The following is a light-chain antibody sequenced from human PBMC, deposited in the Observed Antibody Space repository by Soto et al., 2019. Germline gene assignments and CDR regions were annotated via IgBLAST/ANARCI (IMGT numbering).Light chain of an antibody. CDR2: AAS. V-gene: IGKV3-20*01. CDR3: QQYGSSPLT. Sequence: EIVLRQSPGTLSLSPGERATLSCRASQSVSISYLAWYQQKPGQAPRLLIYAASSRATGIPDRFSGGGSGTDFTLTISRLEPEDFAVYYCQQYGSSPLTFGGGTKVEIK. J-gene: IGKJ4*01. CDR1: QSVSISY.